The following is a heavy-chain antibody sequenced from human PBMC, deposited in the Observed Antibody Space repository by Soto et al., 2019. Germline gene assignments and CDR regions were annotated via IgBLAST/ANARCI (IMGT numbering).Heavy chain of an antibody. CDR3: ARVPDCSSSSCYSYFDS. Sequence: EVQLVESGGGLVQPGGSLRLSCAASGFTLSNYWMHWARQAPGQGLVWVSRISSDGSSTNYADSVKGRFTISRDNAKNTLHLQMNSLRAEDTAVYYCARVPDCSSSSCYSYFDSWGQGTLVTVSS. D-gene: IGHD2-2*01. CDR2: ISSDGSST. V-gene: IGHV3-74*01. CDR1: GFTLSNYW. J-gene: IGHJ4*02.